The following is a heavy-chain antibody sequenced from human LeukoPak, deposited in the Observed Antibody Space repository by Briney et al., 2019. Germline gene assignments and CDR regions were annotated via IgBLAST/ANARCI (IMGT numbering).Heavy chain of an antibody. J-gene: IGHJ4*02. CDR2: INQDGDRK. CDR1: KLTFSHYW. Sequence: GGSLRLSCAASKLTFSHYWMSWVRQAPGKGLQWVAAINQDGDRKEYVDSVKGRFSISRDSATNSLYLQMNSLRAEDTAVYYCASVVFSSGWCPGYWGQGTLVTVSS. CDR3: ASVVFSSGWCPGY. D-gene: IGHD6-19*01. V-gene: IGHV3-7*03.